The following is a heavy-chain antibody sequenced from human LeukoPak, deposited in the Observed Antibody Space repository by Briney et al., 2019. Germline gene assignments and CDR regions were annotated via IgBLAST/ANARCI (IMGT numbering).Heavy chain of an antibody. Sequence: SETVSLTCTVCGGSVSSGSYYWSCIRQPPGKGLEWIGYIYYRWSSNYNPSLKSRVTISVDTSKNQFSLKLSSVTAADTAVYYCARVRIAVAGHTLPSYFDYWGQGTRVSVSS. D-gene: IGHD6-19*01. CDR2: IYYRWSS. V-gene: IGHV4-61*01. CDR1: GGSVSSGSYY. CDR3: ARVRIAVAGHTLPSYFDY. J-gene: IGHJ4*02.